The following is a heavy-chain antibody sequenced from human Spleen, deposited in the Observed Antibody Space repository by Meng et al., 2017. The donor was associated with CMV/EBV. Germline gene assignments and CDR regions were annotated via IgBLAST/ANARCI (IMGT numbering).Heavy chain of an antibody. J-gene: IGHJ4*02. D-gene: IGHD6-13*01. CDR3: ARVRLDTSSWYYFDF. V-gene: IGHV1-18*01. CDR1: GYIYSSYG. CDR2: ISAYIGNT. Sequence: SGYIYSSYGLSWLRQAPGKGLEWMGWISAYIGNTNYAQNFQGRVTMTTDTSTSTAYMELRSLRPDDTAMYYCARVRLDTSSWYYFDFWGQGTLVTVSS.